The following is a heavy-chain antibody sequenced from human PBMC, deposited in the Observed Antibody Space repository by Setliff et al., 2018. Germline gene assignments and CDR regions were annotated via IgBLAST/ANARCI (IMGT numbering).Heavy chain of an antibody. V-gene: IGHV4-34*01. D-gene: IGHD3-3*01. CDR3: ARMSGFQYIDV. CDR2: INHRGST. CDR1: GGTFSDYY. J-gene: IGHJ6*03. Sequence: KASETLSLTCAAYGGTFSDYYWTWIRQPPGKGLEWVGEINHRGSTNYNPSLKSRVTISLDTSKNQFSLSLTSVTAEDTAVYYCARMSGFQYIDVWDKGTTVTVSS.